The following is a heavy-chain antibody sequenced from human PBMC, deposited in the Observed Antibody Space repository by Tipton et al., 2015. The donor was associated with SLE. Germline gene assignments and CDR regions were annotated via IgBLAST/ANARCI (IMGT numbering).Heavy chain of an antibody. J-gene: IGHJ2*01. V-gene: IGHV3-11*01. CDR1: GFTFSDYY. D-gene: IGHD1-14*01. CDR2: ISSSGSTI. Sequence: SLRLSCAASGFTFSDYYMSWIRQAPGKGLEWVSYISSSGSTIYYADSVKGRFTISRDNAKNSLYLQMNSLRVEDTAVYYCARDRKTWPQGYFDPWGRGTLVTVSS. CDR3: ARDRKTWPQGYFDP.